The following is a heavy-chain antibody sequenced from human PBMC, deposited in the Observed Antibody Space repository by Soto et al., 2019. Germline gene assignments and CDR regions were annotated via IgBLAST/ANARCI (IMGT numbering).Heavy chain of an antibody. V-gene: IGHV3-21*01. CDR2: ISSSSSYI. J-gene: IGHJ4*02. CDR3: ARGLHCSGGSCVFDY. Sequence: EVQLVESGGGLVKPGGSLRLCCAASGFTFSSYSMNWVRQAPGKGLEWVSSISSSSSYIYYADSVKGRFTISRDNAKNSLYLQMNSLRAEDTAVYYCARGLHCSGGSCVFDYWGQGTLVTVSS. CDR1: GFTFSSYS. D-gene: IGHD2-15*01.